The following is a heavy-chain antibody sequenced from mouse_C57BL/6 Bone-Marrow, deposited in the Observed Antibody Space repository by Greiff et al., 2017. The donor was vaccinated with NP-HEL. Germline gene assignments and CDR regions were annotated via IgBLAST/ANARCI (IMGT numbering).Heavy chain of an antibody. CDR3: ASWTGNYYAMDY. Sequence: QQSCKASGYTFTSYWMHWVKQRPGRGLEWIGRIDPNSGGTKYNEKFKSKATLTVDKPSSTAYMQLSSLTSEDSAVYYCASWTGNYYAMDYWGQGTSVTVSS. J-gene: IGHJ4*01. V-gene: IGHV1-72*01. D-gene: IGHD4-1*01. CDR1: GYTFTSYW. CDR2: IDPNSGGT.